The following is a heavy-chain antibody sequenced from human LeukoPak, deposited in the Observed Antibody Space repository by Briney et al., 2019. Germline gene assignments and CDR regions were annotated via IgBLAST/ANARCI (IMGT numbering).Heavy chain of an antibody. CDR2: INQDGSKK. CDR3: AVCHWHSSGCRNDY. J-gene: IGHJ4*02. V-gene: IGHV3-7*03. CDR1: GFTFKTYY. D-gene: IGHD6-19*01. Sequence: GGSLRLSCAASGFTFKTYYMSWVRQAPGKGLEWVANINQDGSKKNYVDSVKGRFTISRDNAKDSLYLQMNSLRAEDTAVYYCAVCHWHSSGCRNDYWGQGTLVTVSS.